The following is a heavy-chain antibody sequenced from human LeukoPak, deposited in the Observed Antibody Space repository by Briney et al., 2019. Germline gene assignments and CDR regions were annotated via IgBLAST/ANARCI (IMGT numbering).Heavy chain of an antibody. V-gene: IGHV3-23*01. CDR3: ARAGYYYDSKRKFDP. J-gene: IGHJ5*02. D-gene: IGHD3-22*01. Sequence: PGGSLRLSCTASGFTLSSYEMSWIRQAPGKGLEWVSSIDYSGGSTYYADSVKGRFTISRDNSKNTLYLQMNSLRAEDTAVYYCARAGYYYDSKRKFDPWGQGTLVTVSS. CDR1: GFTLSSYE. CDR2: IDYSGGST.